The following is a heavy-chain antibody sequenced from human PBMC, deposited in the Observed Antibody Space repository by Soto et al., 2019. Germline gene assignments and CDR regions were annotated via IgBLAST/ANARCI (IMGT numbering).Heavy chain of an antibody. V-gene: IGHV4-39*01. CDR3: ARGAYCSSTSCYGFLAWFDP. D-gene: IGHD2-2*01. CDR2: IYYSGST. Sequence: QLQLQESGPGLVKPSETLSLTCTVSGGSISSSSYYWGWIRQPPGKGLEWIGSIYYSGSTYYNPSLKSRVTISVDTSKNQFSLKLSSVTAADTAVYYCARGAYCSSTSCYGFLAWFDPWGQGTLVTVSS. CDR1: GGSISSSSYY. J-gene: IGHJ5*02.